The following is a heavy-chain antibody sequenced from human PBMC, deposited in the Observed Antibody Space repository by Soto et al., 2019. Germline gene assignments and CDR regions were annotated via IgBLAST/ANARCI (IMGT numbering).Heavy chain of an antibody. Sequence: ESGGGVVRPGKSLTVSCTGSGFVFGGYGIHWVRQTPGKGLEWLAMTSYDGSNKYFADSVKGRFTISRDNSKNTVYLQMDNRRLEDTAVYYCARGGDVFDYWGRGTLVTVSS. J-gene: IGHJ4*02. CDR3: ARGGDVFDY. CDR1: GFVFGGYG. D-gene: IGHD3-16*01. CDR2: TSYDGSNK. V-gene: IGHV3-30*03.